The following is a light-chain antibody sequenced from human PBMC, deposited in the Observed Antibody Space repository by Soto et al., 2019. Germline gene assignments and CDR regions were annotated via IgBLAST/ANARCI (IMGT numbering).Light chain of an antibody. J-gene: IGKJ1*01. Sequence: DIQMTQSPSTLSASVGDRVTVTCRASQTIGSWVAWYQQKPGKAPNLLIYKASTLENGVPSRFSGTGSGTEFTLTIRSLQPDDFATFYCQQYSPYSARTFGQGTKVEVK. CDR1: QTIGSW. CDR2: KAS. CDR3: QQYSPYSART. V-gene: IGKV1-5*03.